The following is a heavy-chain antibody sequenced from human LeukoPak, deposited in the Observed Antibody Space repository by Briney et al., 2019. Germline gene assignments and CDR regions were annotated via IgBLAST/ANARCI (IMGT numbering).Heavy chain of an antibody. CDR1: GFTFSSYA. D-gene: IGHD3-22*01. CDR2: ISGSGGST. V-gene: IGHV3-23*01. CDR3: AKGGSGYYYYYYYMDV. J-gene: IGHJ6*03. Sequence: PGGSLRLSCAASGFTFSSYAMSWVRQAPGKGLEWVSAISGSGGSTYYADSVKGRFTISRDNSKNTLYLQMNSLRAEDTAVYYCAKGGSGYYYYYYYMDVWGKGTTVTVSS.